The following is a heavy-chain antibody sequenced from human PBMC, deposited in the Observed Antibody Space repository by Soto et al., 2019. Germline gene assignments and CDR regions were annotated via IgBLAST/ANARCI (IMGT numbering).Heavy chain of an antibody. D-gene: IGHD5-18*01. CDR2: ISAXNGNX. CDR1: GYTFTSYG. CDR3: ARDTAMALPDA. Sequence: VKXSCKASGYTFTSYGISWVRQAPGQGLEWMGWISAXNGNXNYAQKLQGRVTMTTDTSTSTAYMELRSLRSDDTAVYYCARDTAMALPDAWGQGTLVTVSS. J-gene: IGHJ4*02. V-gene: IGHV1-18*01.